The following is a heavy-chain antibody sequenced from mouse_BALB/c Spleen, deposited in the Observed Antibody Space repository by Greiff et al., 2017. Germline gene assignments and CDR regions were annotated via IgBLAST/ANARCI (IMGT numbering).Heavy chain of an antibody. CDR1: GYTFTSYT. D-gene: IGHD2-4*01. J-gene: IGHJ4*01. CDR2: INPSSGYT. V-gene: IGHV1-4*01. CDR3: ARSGDYAAYYAMES. Sequence: VQLQQSGAELARPGASVKMSCKASGYTFTSYTMHWVKQRPGQGLEWIGYINPSSGYTNYNQKFKDKATLTADKSSSTAYMQLSSLTSEDSAVYYCARSGDYAAYYAMESWGQGNSETASS.